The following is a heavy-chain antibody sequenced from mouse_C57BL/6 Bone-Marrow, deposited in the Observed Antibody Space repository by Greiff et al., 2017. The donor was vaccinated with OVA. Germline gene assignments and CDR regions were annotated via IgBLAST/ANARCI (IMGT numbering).Heavy chain of an antibody. D-gene: IGHD1-1*01. CDR2: IDPETGGT. Sequence: VQLQESGAELVRPGASVTLSCKASGYTFTDYEMHWVKQTPVHGLEWIGAIDPETGGTAYKQKFKGKAILTADKSSSTAYMELRSLTSEDSAVYYCTDYYGLDYWGQGTTLTVSS. J-gene: IGHJ2*01. V-gene: IGHV1-15*01. CDR3: TDYYGLDY. CDR1: GYTFTDYE.